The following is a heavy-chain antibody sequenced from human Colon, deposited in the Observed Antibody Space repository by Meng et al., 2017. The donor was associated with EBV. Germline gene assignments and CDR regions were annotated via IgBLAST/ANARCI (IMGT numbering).Heavy chain of an antibody. Sequence: QVWLQMPAPGLVKPSQTLSLSCTVSSGSINSGDYYWSWIRQPPGKGLEWIEYIYYTGSTYYNPSLKSRVTIPMHTSKNQFSLRLSSVTAADTAVYYGARNYYFDYWGQGTLVTVSS. CDR1: SGSINSGDYY. J-gene: IGHJ4*02. CDR2: IYYTGST. V-gene: IGHV4-30-4*01. CDR3: ARNYYFDY.